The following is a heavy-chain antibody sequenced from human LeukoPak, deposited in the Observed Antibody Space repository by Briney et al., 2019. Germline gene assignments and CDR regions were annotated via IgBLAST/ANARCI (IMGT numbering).Heavy chain of an antibody. CDR3: ARRTRHSYYDILTGYYDY. D-gene: IGHD3-9*01. CDR2: ISSSSSYI. J-gene: IGHJ4*02. Sequence: GGSLRLSCAASGFTFSSYSMNWVRQAPGKGLECGSSISSSSSYIYYADSVKGRFTISRDNAKNSLYLQMKTLRAEDTAVYYCARRTRHSYYDILTGYYDYWGQGTLVPVSS. V-gene: IGHV3-21*01. CDR1: GFTFSSYS.